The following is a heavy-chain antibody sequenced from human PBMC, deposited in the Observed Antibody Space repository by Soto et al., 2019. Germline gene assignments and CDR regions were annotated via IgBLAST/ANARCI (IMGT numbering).Heavy chain of an antibody. CDR1: GYTFTGYY. CDR2: INPNSGGT. J-gene: IGHJ6*01. V-gene: IGHV1-2*04. D-gene: IGHD6-13*01. CDR3: ARERVIIGQQVVRDYYYGMDV. Sequence: QVQLVQSGAEVKKPGASVKVSCKASGYTFTGYYMHWVRQAPGQGLEWMGWINPNSGGTNYAQKFQGWVTMTRDTFISTAYRDLSRFRCDDTAVYYCARERVIIGQQVVRDYYYGMDVWGQGTTVTVSS.